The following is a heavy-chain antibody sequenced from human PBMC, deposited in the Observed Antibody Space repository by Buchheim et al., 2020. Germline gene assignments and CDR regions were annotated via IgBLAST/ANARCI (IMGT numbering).Heavy chain of an antibody. V-gene: IGHV1-69*06. CDR1: GGTFSTYV. CDR2: IIPIFDTT. D-gene: IGHD3-22*01. Sequence: QVQLVQSGTEVKKPGSSVKVSCKASGGTFSTYVISWVRQAPGQGLEWMGGIIPIFDTTNYAQKFQGRVTITADRSTSTAYMELSSLRSEDTAVYYWARADYYDSSGYYYESYYYGMDVWGQGTT. J-gene: IGHJ6*02. CDR3: ARADYYDSSGYYYESYYYGMDV.